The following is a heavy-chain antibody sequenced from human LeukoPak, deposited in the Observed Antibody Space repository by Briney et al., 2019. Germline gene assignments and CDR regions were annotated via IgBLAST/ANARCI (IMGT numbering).Heavy chain of an antibody. CDR3: ARGGSGWYSNYYYMDV. D-gene: IGHD6-19*01. CDR2: FSSTTNTI. Sequence: PGGSLRLSCAASGFTFSSYAMSWVRQAPGKGLEWISYFSSTTNTIFYADSVKGRFTISRDNAKSSLHLQMTSLRAEDTAVYYCARGGSGWYSNYYYMDVWGTGTTVTISS. J-gene: IGHJ6*03. CDR1: GFTFSSYA. V-gene: IGHV3-48*04.